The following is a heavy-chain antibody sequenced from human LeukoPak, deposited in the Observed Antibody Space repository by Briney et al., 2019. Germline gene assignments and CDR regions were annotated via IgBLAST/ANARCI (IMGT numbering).Heavy chain of an antibody. CDR2: ISSSSSTI. CDR1: GFTFSSYS. V-gene: IGHV3-48*01. CDR3: ARDTRYYYGSGSPNDHFDY. Sequence: GSLRLSCAASGFTFSSYSMNWVRQAPGKGLEWVSYISSSSSTIYYADSVKGRFTISRDNAKNSLYLQMNSLRAEDTAVYYCARDTRYYYGSGSPNDHFDYWGQGTLVTVSS. J-gene: IGHJ4*02. D-gene: IGHD3-10*01.